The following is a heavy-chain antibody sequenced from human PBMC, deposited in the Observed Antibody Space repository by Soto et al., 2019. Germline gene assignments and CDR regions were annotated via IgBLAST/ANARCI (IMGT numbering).Heavy chain of an antibody. Sequence: QVQLQESGPGLVKPSETLSLTCTVSGASISSHYWSWIRQAPGKGLEWIANINYNGNTNYNPSLKSRVTISLDTSKNQCSLTVISVTAADTAVYYCAGGGSIVVATRRLMDVWGRGTTVTVSS. CDR2: INYNGNT. CDR3: AGGGSIVVATRRLMDV. D-gene: IGHD3-22*01. CDR1: GASISSHY. V-gene: IGHV4-59*08. J-gene: IGHJ6*03.